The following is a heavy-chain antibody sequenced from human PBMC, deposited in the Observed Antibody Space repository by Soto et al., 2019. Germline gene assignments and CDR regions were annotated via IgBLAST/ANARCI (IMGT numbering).Heavy chain of an antibody. CDR1: GFSFGTYT. J-gene: IGHJ4*02. V-gene: IGHV3-23*01. CDR3: AKHLIGGRLQSPFDL. Sequence: EVQWLESGGGLGQPGGSLRLSCAVSGFSFGTYTVNWVRQAPGMGLEWVSGLSDSVGTTHYAYSVKGRFTISRDKSKNTLYLQMNTLRAEDTAVYYCAKHLIGGRLQSPFDLWGQGTKVTVSS. CDR2: LSDSVGTT. D-gene: IGHD3-22*01.